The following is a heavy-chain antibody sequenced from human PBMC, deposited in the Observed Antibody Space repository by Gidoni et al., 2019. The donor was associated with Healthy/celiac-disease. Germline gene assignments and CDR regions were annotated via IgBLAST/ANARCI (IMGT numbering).Heavy chain of an antibody. CDR2: IDPSDSYT. J-gene: IGHJ3*02. D-gene: IGHD3-9*01. V-gene: IGHV5-10-1*03. Sequence: EVQLVQSGAEVKKPGESLRIYCKGSGYSFTSYWISWVRQMPGKGLEWMGRIDPSDSYTNYSPSFQGHVTISADKSISTAYLQWSSLKASDTAMYYCARRRPYYDILTGSDAFDIWGQGTMVTVSS. CDR1: GYSFTSYW. CDR3: ARRRPYYDILTGSDAFDI.